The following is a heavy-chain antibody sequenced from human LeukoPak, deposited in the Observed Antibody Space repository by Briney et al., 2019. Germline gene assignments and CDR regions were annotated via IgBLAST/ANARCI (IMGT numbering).Heavy chain of an antibody. D-gene: IGHD6-19*01. Sequence: GGSLRLSCTASGFTFGDYAMSWFRQAPGKGLEWVVFIRSKAYGGTTEYAASVKGRFTISRDDSKSIAYLQMNSLKTEDTAVYYCTRAGYSSGWSFWGQGTLVTVSS. CDR2: IRSKAYGGTT. J-gene: IGHJ4*02. CDR1: GFTFGDYA. V-gene: IGHV3-49*03. CDR3: TRAGYSSGWSF.